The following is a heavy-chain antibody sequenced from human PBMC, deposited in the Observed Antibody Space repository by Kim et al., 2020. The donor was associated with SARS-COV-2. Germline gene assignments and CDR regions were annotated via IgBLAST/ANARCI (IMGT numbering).Heavy chain of an antibody. V-gene: IGHV3-30*04. CDR1: GFTFSSYA. Sequence: GGSLRLSCAASGFTFSSYAMHWVRQAPGKGLEWVAVISYDGSNKYYADSVKGRFTISRDNSKNTLYVQMNSLRAEDTAVYYCARDRFPHDIYTMGAFDI. J-gene: IGHJ3*02. D-gene: IGHD3-22*01. CDR2: ISYDGSNK. CDR3: ARDRFPHDIYTMGAFDI.